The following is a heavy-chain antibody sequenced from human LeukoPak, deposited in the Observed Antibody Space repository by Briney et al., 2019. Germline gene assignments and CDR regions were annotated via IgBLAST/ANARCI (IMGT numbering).Heavy chain of an antibody. CDR2: ISAYNGNT. Sequence: ASVKVSCKASGGTFSSYAISWVRQAPGQGLEWMGWISAYNGNTNYAQKLQGRVTMTTDTSTSTAYMELRSLRSDDTAVYYCARPKYYDILTGYPNWFDPWGQGTLVTVSS. V-gene: IGHV1-18*01. CDR1: GGTFSSYA. CDR3: ARPKYYDILTGYPNWFDP. D-gene: IGHD3-9*01. J-gene: IGHJ5*02.